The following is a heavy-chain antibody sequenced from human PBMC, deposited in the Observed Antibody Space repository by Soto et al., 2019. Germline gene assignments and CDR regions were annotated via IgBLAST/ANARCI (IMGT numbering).Heavy chain of an antibody. Sequence: SETLSLTCAVYGGSFSGYYWSWIRQPPGKGLEWIGEINHSGSTNYNPSLKSRVTISVDTSKNQFSLKLSSVTAADTAVYYCARAGVDVDTAMVNVYYYYYMDVWGKGTTVTVSS. D-gene: IGHD5-18*01. CDR1: GGSFSGYY. CDR3: ARAGVDVDTAMVNVYYYYYMDV. CDR2: INHSGST. J-gene: IGHJ6*03. V-gene: IGHV4-34*01.